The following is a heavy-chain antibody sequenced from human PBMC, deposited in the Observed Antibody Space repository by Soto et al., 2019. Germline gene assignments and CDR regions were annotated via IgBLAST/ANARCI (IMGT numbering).Heavy chain of an antibody. J-gene: IGHJ5*02. Sequence: QVQLLQSGTEVKKPGSSVKVSCQASGGTFSSYTITWVRQAPGQGLEWMGGIIPSFGTTTYAQKFQGRVTITADESTSTAYRELSRLRSEDTAVYYCVRSRKQWLAVSPCWLDPWGQGTLVIVSS. CDR2: IIPSFGTT. D-gene: IGHD6-19*01. V-gene: IGHV1-69*01. CDR1: GGTFSSYT. CDR3: VRSRKQWLAVSPCWLDP.